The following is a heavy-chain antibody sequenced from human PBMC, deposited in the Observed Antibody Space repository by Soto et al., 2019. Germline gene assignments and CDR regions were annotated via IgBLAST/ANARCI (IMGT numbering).Heavy chain of an antibody. V-gene: IGHV3-23*01. D-gene: IGHD6-19*01. CDR1: GFTFSSYA. CDR3: ANEPISSGWKYFDL. Sequence: GSLRLSCAASGFTFSSYAMSWVRQAPGKGLEWVTAISGSSGSTYYADSVKGRFTISRDNSKKTMYLQMKSLRAEDTAVYYCANEPISSGWKYFDLWGTGTLGTVSS. J-gene: IGHJ4*02. CDR2: ISGSSGST.